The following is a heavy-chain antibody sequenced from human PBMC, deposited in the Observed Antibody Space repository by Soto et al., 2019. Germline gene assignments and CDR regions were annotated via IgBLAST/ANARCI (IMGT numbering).Heavy chain of an antibody. CDR3: ARQYCTNGVCYSGYDH. V-gene: IGHV5-51*01. J-gene: IGHJ4*01. Sequence: GESLKISCKGSGYTFSDYWIGWVRQMPGKGPEWMGFIYPDDSNTRYSPAFQGQVTISVDKSISTAYLQWSSLRASDSALYYCARQYCTNGVCYSGYDHWGHGTLVTVSS. CDR1: GYTFSDYW. CDR2: IYPDDSNT. D-gene: IGHD2-8*01.